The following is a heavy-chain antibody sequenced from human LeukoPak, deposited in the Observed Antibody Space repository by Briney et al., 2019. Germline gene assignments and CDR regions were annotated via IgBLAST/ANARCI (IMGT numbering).Heavy chain of an antibody. CDR3: ARHLDDSSGYYYRTMYYFDY. V-gene: IGHV5-51*01. CDR2: VYPGDSDT. CDR1: GYIFTSYW. Sequence: GESLQISCKASGYIFTSYWIGWVRQMPGKGLEWMGIVYPGDSDTRYSPSFQGQVTISADKSISTAYLQWSSLEASDTAMYYCARHLDDSSGYYYRTMYYFDYWGQGTLVTVSS. D-gene: IGHD3-22*01. J-gene: IGHJ4*02.